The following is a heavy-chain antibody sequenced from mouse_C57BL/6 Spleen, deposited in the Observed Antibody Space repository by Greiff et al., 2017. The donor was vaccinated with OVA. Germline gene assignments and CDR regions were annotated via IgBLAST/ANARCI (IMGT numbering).Heavy chain of an antibody. J-gene: IGHJ4*01. CDR3: TRLLYFYAMDY. CDR1: GYTFTDYE. Sequence: QVQLQQSGAELVRPGASVTLSCKASGYTFTDYEMHWVKQTPVHGLEWIGAIDPETGGTAYNQKFKGKAILTADKSSSTAYMELRSLTSEDSAVYYCTRLLYFYAMDYWGQGTSVTVSS. V-gene: IGHV1-15*01. D-gene: IGHD1-1*02. CDR2: IDPETGGT.